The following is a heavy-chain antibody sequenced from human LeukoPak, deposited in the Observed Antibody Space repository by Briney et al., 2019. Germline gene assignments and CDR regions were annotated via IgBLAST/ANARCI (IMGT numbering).Heavy chain of an antibody. CDR2: IYTSGST. J-gene: IGHJ3*02. CDR1: GGSISSYY. CDR3: ARGVDFWSGYSYDAFDI. Sequence: SETLSLTCTVSGGSISSYYWSWIRQPAGKGLEWIGRIYTSGSTNYNPSLKSRVTMSVDTSKNQFSLKLSSVTAADTAVYYCARGVDFWSGYSYDAFDIWGQGTMVTVSS. V-gene: IGHV4-4*07. D-gene: IGHD3-3*01.